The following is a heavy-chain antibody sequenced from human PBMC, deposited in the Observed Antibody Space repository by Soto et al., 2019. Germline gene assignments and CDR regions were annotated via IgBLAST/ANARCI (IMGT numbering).Heavy chain of an antibody. CDR2: MNAGNGNT. CDR3: ARAVAVAADFDY. Sequence: ASVKVSCKASGYAFTGYAMYWVRQAPGQRLEWMGWMNAGNGNTKYSQKFHGRVTITRDTSASTAYMELSSLRSEDTAVYYCARAVAVAADFDYWGQGTLVTVSS. V-gene: IGHV1-3*01. D-gene: IGHD6-19*01. J-gene: IGHJ4*02. CDR1: GYAFTGYA.